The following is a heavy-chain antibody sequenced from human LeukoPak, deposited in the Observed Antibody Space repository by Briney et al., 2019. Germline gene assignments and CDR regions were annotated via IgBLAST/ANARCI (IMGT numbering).Heavy chain of an antibody. CDR2: ISYSGTT. CDR1: GGSISSTSYY. J-gene: IGHJ2*01. CDR3: ARGNWYFDL. Sequence: SETLSLTCTVSGGSISSTSYYWGWIRQPPGEGLQFIGGISYSGTTYYNPSLKSRVTISVDTSKNQFSLKLSSVTAADTAVYYCARGNWYFDLWGRGTLVTVSS. V-gene: IGHV4-39*07.